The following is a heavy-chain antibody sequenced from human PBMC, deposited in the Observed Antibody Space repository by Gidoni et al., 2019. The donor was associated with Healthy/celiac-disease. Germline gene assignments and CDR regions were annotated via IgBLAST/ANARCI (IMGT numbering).Heavy chain of an antibody. CDR1: GGSISSYY. Sequence: QVQLQESGPGLVNPSETLSLTRTVSGGSISSYYWSWIRQPPGKGLEWIGYIYYSGSTNYNPSLKSRVTISVDTSKNQFSLKLSSVTAADTAVYYCARLSVAIPSGWYFDLWGRGTLVTVSS. CDR2: IYYSGST. J-gene: IGHJ2*01. V-gene: IGHV4-59*08. CDR3: ARLSVAIPSGWYFDL. D-gene: IGHD6-19*01.